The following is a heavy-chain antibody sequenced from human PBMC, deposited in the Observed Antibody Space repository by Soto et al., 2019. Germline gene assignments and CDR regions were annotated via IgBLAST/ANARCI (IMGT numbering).Heavy chain of an antibody. CDR2: ISYDGSNK. V-gene: IGHV3-30-3*01. J-gene: IGHJ4*02. Sequence: GGSLRLSCAASGFTFSSYAMHWVRQAPGKGLEWVAVISYDGSNKYYADSVKGRFTISRDNSKNTLYLQMNSLRAEDTAVYYCARVGKGRGYGDDNWGQGTLVTVSS. CDR3: ARVGKGRGYGDDN. CDR1: GFTFSSYA. D-gene: IGHD3-16*01.